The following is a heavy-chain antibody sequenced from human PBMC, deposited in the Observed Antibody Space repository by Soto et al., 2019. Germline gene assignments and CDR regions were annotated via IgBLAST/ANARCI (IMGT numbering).Heavy chain of an antibody. CDR3: ARDRLGRRRGAEWFDP. Sequence: ASVKVSCNASGYTFTRYGISWVRQASGQGLEWMGWISDYNGNTNYAQKLQGRFTMTTDTPTSTADMELRRLRSVDTAVYYCARDRLGRRRGAEWFDPWGQGTLVTVSS. V-gene: IGHV1-18*01. CDR2: ISDYNGNT. CDR1: GYTFTRYG. J-gene: IGHJ5*02. D-gene: IGHD3-10*01.